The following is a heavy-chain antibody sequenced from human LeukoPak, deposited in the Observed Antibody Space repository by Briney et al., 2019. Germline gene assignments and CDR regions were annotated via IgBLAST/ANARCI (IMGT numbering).Heavy chain of an antibody. CDR2: IYSGGST. V-gene: IGHV3-53*01. CDR1: GFTVSSNY. D-gene: IGHD4-17*01. CDR3: ARDRFTVTTLDYYYYGMDV. Sequence: GGSLRPSCAASGFTVSSNYMSWVRQAPGKGLEWVSVIYSGGSTYYADSVKGRFTISRDNSKNTLYLQMNSLRAEDTAVYYCARDRFTVTTLDYYYYGMDVWGQGTTVTVSS. J-gene: IGHJ6*02.